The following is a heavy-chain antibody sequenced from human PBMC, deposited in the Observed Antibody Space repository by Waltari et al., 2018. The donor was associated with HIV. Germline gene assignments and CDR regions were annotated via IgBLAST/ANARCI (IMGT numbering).Heavy chain of an antibody. V-gene: IGHV4-39*01. CDR2: IQYGGNT. Sequence: QLQLQESGPGVVKPLETLSLTCTVSGGFFGSSDSYWGWIRQSPGKGLEWIGNIQYGGNTIYNPSLESRVSMSIDTSRGQFSLTLKDVTAADTAVYFCARRGNYRAAEYNYFGPWGQGIQVIVSS. J-gene: IGHJ5*02. D-gene: IGHD1-7*01. CDR3: ARRGNYRAAEYNYFGP. CDR1: GGFFGSSDSY.